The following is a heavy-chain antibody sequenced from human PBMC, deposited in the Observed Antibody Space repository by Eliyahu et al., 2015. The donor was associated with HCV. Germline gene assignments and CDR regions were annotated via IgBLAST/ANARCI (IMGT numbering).Heavy chain of an antibody. D-gene: IGHD2-15*01. J-gene: IGHJ6*02. CDR2: INHSGST. V-gene: IGHV4-34*01. CDR3: ARAYCSGGSCYSLRRYYYGMDV. CDR1: GGSFSGYY. Sequence: QVQLQQWGAGLLKPSETLSLTCAVYGGSFSGYYWRWXRQPPXKGLEWIGEINHSGSTNYNPSXKSRVTISVDTSKNQFSLKLSSVTAADTTVYYCARAYCSGGSCYSLRRYYYGMDVWGQGTTVTVSS.